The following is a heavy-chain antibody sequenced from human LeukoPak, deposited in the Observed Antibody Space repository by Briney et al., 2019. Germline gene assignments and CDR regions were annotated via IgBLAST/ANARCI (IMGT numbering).Heavy chain of an antibody. V-gene: IGHV1-2*02. CDR2: INPNSGGT. J-gene: IGHJ6*03. CDR3: ARAPSSIAARAYYYYYMDV. CDR1: GYTFTGYY. Sequence: ASVKVSCKASGYTFTGYYMHWVRQAPGQGLEWMGWINPNSGGTNYAQKFQGRVTMTRDTSISTAYMELSRLRSDDTAVYYCARAPSSIAARAYYYYYMDVWGKGTTVTVSS. D-gene: IGHD6-6*01.